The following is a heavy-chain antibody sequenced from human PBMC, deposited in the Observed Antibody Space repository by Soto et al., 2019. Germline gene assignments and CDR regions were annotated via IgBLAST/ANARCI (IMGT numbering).Heavy chain of an antibody. D-gene: IGHD3-22*01. CDR2: ISAYNGNT. Sequence: QVHLVQSGAEVKKPGASVKVSCKASGYTLTSYGISWVRQAPGQGLQWMGWISAYNGNTNYADKFQGRVTMPTGTSTSTAHMEVRSLRSDDTAVYYCARAGAFYETSGYPWSTFDIWGQGTMVTVSS. CDR1: GYTLTSYG. CDR3: ARAGAFYETSGYPWSTFDI. J-gene: IGHJ3*02. V-gene: IGHV1-18*01.